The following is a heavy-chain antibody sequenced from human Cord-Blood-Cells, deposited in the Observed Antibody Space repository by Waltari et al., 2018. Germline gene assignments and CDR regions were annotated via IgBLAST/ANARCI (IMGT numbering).Heavy chain of an antibody. CDR3: ARVYCSGGSCYSEGVDY. CDR1: GYTFTCYY. Sequence: QVQLVQSGAEVKKPGASVKVSCKASGYTFTCYYIHWVRPSPGQGLEWMGWINPNSGGTNYAQKFQGRVTMTRDMSISTAYMELSRLRSDDTAVYYCARVYCSGGSCYSEGVDYWGQGTLVTVSS. CDR2: INPNSGGT. V-gene: IGHV1-2*02. D-gene: IGHD2-15*01. J-gene: IGHJ4*02.